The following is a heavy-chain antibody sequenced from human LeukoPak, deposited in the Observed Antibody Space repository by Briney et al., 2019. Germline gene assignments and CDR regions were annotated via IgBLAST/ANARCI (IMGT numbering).Heavy chain of an antibody. D-gene: IGHD3-10*01. CDR1: GGSISSYY. CDR3: ARHSPAGSGSDRRPFDY. J-gene: IGHJ4*02. V-gene: IGHV4-59*08. Sequence: PSQTLSLTCSVSGGSISSYYWSWIRQPPGKGLEWIGHIYYIVSTHYNPSLKSRVTISVDTSKNQFFLELSSLTAADTAMYYCARHSPAGSGSDRRPFDYWGQGTMVTVSS. CDR2: IYYIVST.